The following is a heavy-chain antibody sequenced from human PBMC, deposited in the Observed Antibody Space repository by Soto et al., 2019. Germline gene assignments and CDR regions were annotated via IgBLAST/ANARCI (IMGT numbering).Heavy chain of an antibody. Sequence: QVQVVESGGGVVQPGKSLRLSCAASRFSFSGHGMQWVRQAPGKGLEWVAVIWYDGSNKYYADSVKGRFTISRDNSKNTLYLQMNSLRAEDTAVYYCARDHGGYMDVWGKGTTVTVSS. V-gene: IGHV3-33*01. CDR2: IWYDGSNK. CDR3: ARDHGGYMDV. J-gene: IGHJ6*03. CDR1: RFSFSGHG.